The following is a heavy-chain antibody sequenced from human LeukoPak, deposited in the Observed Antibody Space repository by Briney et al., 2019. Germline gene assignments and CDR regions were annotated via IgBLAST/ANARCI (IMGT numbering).Heavy chain of an antibody. D-gene: IGHD3-10*01. J-gene: IGHJ2*01. CDR2: IIPILGIA. V-gene: IGHV1-69*04. Sequence: ASVNVSCKASGGTFSSYAISWVRQAPGQGLEWMGRIIPILGIANYAQKFQGRVTITADKSTSAAYMELSSLRSEGTAVYYCARHRNYYGSGSYYVVRDWYFDLWGRGTLVTVSS. CDR1: GGTFSSYA. CDR3: ARHRNYYGSGSYYVVRDWYFDL.